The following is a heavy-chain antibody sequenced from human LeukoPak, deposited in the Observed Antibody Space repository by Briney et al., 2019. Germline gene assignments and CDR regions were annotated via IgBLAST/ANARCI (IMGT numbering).Heavy chain of an antibody. Sequence: SETLSLTCAVYGGSFSGYYWSWIRQPPGKGLEWIGEINHSGSTNYNPSLKSRVTISVDTSKNQFSLKLSSVTAADTAVYYCARASDSSSFYWGQGTLVTVSS. D-gene: IGHD6-13*01. CDR2: INHSGST. V-gene: IGHV4-34*01. J-gene: IGHJ4*02. CDR3: ARASDSSSFY. CDR1: GGSFSGYY.